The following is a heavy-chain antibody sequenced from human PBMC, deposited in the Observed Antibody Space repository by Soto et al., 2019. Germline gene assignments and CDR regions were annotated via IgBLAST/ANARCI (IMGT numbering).Heavy chain of an antibody. J-gene: IGHJ6*02. CDR3: ARDGAARGDYDYYGMDV. V-gene: IGHV1-69*12. D-gene: IGHD3-10*01. Sequence: QVQLVQSGAEVKKPGSSVKVSCKASGGTFSSYAISWVRQAPGQGLEWMGGIIPIFGTANYAQKFQGRVTITADESTSTAYMELSSLRSEDTAVYYCARDGAARGDYDYYGMDVWGQGTTVTVSS. CDR2: IIPIFGTA. CDR1: GGTFSSYA.